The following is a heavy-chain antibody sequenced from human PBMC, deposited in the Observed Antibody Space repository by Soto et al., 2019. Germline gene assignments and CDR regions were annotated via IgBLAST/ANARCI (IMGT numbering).Heavy chain of an antibody. CDR2: IYYSGST. Sequence: PSETLSLTCTVSGCSIISVFYYWSLIRQHPWECLELIGYIYYSGSTYYNPSLKSRVTISVDTSKNQFSLKLSSVTAADTAVYYSARESCITMVRGTLCYYGMDVWGQGNTVTVSS. V-gene: IGHV4-31*03. J-gene: IGHJ6*01. D-gene: IGHD3-10*01. CDR1: GCSIISVFYY. CDR3: ARESCITMVRGTLCYYGMDV.